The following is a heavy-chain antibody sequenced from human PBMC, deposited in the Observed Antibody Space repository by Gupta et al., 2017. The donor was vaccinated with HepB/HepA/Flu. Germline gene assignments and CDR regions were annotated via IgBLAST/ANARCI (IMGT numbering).Heavy chain of an antibody. D-gene: IGHD3-3*02. Sequence: QQLQSGGGLVHPGGSLILFCAASACTFTSNAMNWVRQAPGKGLEWVSGIGSDISTLYADSVKGRFTISRDNSKNMLYLQMNSLRADDTAVYYCAKDLHFWSGMDVWGKGTTVTVSS. CDR2: IGSDIST. CDR1: ACTFTSNA. V-gene: IGHV3-23*01. J-gene: IGHJ6*03. CDR3: AKDLHFWSGMDV.